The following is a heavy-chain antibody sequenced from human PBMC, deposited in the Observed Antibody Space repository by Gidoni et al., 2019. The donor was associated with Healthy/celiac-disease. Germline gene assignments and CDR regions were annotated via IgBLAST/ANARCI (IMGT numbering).Heavy chain of an antibody. CDR3: ARELTTVTTGFVGFDP. D-gene: IGHD4-17*01. V-gene: IGHV1-18*01. J-gene: IGHJ5*02. CDR1: GYTFTSYG. CDR2: ISVYNGNT. Sequence: QVQLVQSGAEVKKPGASVKVSCKASGYTFTSYGISWVRQAPGQGLEWMGWISVYNGNTNYAQKLQGRVTMTTDTSTSTAYMELRSLRSDDTAVYYCARELTTVTTGFVGFDPWGQGTLVTVSS.